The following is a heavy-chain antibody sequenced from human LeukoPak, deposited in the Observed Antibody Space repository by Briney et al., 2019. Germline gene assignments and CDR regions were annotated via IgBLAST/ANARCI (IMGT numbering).Heavy chain of an antibody. CDR3: ARRRTSPEAFDI. CDR2: IYQSGST. Sequence: PSETLSLTCAVSGGSISSSNWWTLVRQPPGRGLEWIGEIYQSGSTYYNASLKSRVTISTDKSKNQFSLKLSSVTAADTAVYYCARRRTSPEAFDIWGQGTIVTVSS. V-gene: IGHV4-4*02. CDR1: GGSISSSNW. J-gene: IGHJ3*02.